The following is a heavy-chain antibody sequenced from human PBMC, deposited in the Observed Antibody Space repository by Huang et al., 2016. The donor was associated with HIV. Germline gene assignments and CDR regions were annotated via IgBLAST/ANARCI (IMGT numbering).Heavy chain of an antibody. V-gene: IGHV4-59*01. CDR2: IYDSGST. D-gene: IGHD6-6*01. CDR1: GGSMSSYY. CDR3: ASASIAARRWFDP. J-gene: IGHJ5*02. Sequence: QVQLQESGPGLVKPSETLSLTCTVSGGSMSSYYWSWIRQPPGKGLEWIGDIYDSGSTNYNPSLRSRVTISVDTSKNQFALRLSSVTAADTAGYYCASASIAARRWFDPWGQGSLVTVSS.